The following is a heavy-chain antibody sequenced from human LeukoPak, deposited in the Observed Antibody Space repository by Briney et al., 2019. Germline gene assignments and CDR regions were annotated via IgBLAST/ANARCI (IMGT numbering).Heavy chain of an antibody. J-gene: IGHJ5*02. CDR3: AVGDYYGSGSYPNWFDP. CDR1: GGSFSGYY. Sequence: SETLSLTCAVYGGSFSGYYWSWIRQPPGKGLEWIGEINHSGSTNYNPSPKSRVTISVDTSKNQFSLKLSSVTAADTAVYYCAVGDYYGSGSYPNWFDPWGQGTLVTVSS. CDR2: INHSGST. V-gene: IGHV4-34*01. D-gene: IGHD3-10*01.